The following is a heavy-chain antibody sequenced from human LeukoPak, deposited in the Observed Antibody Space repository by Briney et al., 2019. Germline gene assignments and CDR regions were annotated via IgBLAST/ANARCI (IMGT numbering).Heavy chain of an antibody. V-gene: IGHV3-30*18. J-gene: IGHJ4*02. CDR1: GFTFSSYG. Sequence: GGSLRLSCAASGFTFSSYGMHWVRQAPGKGPAWVAVISYDGSNKYYADSVKGRFTISRDNSKNTLYLQMNSLRAEDTAVYYCAKVGGGPFDYWGQGTLVTVSS. CDR3: AKVGGGPFDY. D-gene: IGHD3-16*01. CDR2: ISYDGSNK.